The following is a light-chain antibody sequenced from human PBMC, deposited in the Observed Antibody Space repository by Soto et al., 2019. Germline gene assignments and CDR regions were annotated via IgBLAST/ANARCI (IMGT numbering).Light chain of an antibody. CDR2: GAS. CDR1: QSVSRN. V-gene: IGKV3-15*01. J-gene: IGKJ5*01. CDR3: QQSGTSEII. Sequence: EIVKTQSPATLSVSPGGRSTLSCMASQSVSRNLAWYQQKPGQAPRFFIYGASTRATGIPARFSGSVSGTDGTITITRLEKEDGTVFDGQQSGTSEIIFGQGTRLEI.